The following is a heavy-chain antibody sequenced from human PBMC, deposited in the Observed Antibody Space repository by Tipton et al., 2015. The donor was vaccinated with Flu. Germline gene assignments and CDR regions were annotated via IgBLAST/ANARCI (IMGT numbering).Heavy chain of an antibody. CDR1: GGSISSSSYY. Sequence: LRLSCTVSGGSISSSSYYWGWIRQPPGKGLEWIGSIYYSGSTYYNPSLKSRVTISVDTSKNQFSLKLSSVTAADTAVYYCARERPEGEKHIHNWFDPWGQGTLVTVSS. CDR3: ARERPEGEKHIHNWFDP. J-gene: IGHJ5*02. D-gene: IGHD2-21*01. V-gene: IGHV4-39*07. CDR2: IYYSGST.